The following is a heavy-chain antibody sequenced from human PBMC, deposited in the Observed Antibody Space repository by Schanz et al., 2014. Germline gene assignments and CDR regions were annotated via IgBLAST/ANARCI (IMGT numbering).Heavy chain of an antibody. CDR3: AKDAPYPFDL. Sequence: QVQLVESGGGVVQPGRSLRLSCAASGITFSSHSFNWVRQAPGKGLEWVAVIWYDGSNKYYADSVKGRFTISRDNSKNTLFLQMNSLRAEDTAIYYCAKDAPYPFDLWGRGTLITVSS. CDR1: GITFSSHS. J-gene: IGHJ2*01. CDR2: IWYDGSNK. V-gene: IGHV3-33*06.